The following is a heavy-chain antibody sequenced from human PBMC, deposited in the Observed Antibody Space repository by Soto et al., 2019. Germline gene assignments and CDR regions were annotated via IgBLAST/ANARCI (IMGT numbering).Heavy chain of an antibody. D-gene: IGHD5-12*01. J-gene: IGHJ6*02. V-gene: IGHV3-23*01. CDR1: GFTFSSYA. CDR2: ISGSGGST. CDR3: AKDIVATMGHYYYYGMDV. Sequence: GGSLRLSCAASGFTFSSYAMSWVRQAPGKGLEWVSAISGSGGSTYYADSVKGRFTISRDNSKNTLYLQMNSLGAEDTAVYYCAKDIVATMGHYYYYGMDVWGQGTTVTVSS.